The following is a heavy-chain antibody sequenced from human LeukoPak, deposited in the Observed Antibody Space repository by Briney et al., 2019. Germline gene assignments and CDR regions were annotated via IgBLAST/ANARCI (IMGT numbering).Heavy chain of an antibody. CDR3: ARGGGYDFWSGRNYYYYYMDV. CDR1: GGSFSGYY. J-gene: IGHJ6*03. V-gene: IGHV4-34*01. D-gene: IGHD3-3*01. CDR2: INHSGST. Sequence: SETLSLTCAVYGGSFSGYYWSWIHQPPGQGLEWIGEINHSGSTNYNPFLKSRVTISVDTSKNQFSLKLSSVTAADTAVYYCARGGGYDFWSGRNYYYYYMDVWGKGTTVTVSS.